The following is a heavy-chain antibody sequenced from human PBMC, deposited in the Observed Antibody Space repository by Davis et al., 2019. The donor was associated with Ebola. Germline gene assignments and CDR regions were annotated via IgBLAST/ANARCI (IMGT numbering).Heavy chain of an antibody. V-gene: IGHV3-7*01. CDR3: ARVRHYYGSGSTPRYYYYYGMDV. J-gene: IGHJ6*02. CDR1: GFTFSSYW. D-gene: IGHD3-10*01. Sequence: GGSLRLSCAASGFTFSSYWMSWVRQAPGKGLEWVANIKQDGSEKYYVDSVKGRFTISRDNAKNSLYLQMNSLRAEDTAVYYCARVRHYYGSGSTPRYYYYYGMDVWGQGTTVTVSS. CDR2: IKQDGSEK.